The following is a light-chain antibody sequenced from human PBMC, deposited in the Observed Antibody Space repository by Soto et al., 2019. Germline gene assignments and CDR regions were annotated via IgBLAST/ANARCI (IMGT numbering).Light chain of an antibody. Sequence: DIQMTQSPSSLSASLLARVCIXCRASQSIGNYLNWYQQKPGKAPKLLIHASSSLPSGVPSRFSGSGSGRDFTLTISSLQPEDVATYYCQEYNSGLTFGGGTKVDIK. CDR2: ASS. V-gene: IGKV1-39*01. J-gene: IGKJ4*01. CDR1: QSIGNY. CDR3: QEYNSGLT.